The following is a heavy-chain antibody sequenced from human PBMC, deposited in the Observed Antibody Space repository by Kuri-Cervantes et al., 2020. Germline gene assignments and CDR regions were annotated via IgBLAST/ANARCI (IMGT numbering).Heavy chain of an antibody. CDR1: GGTFSSYA. D-gene: IGHD2-2*01. J-gene: IGHJ6*03. CDR3: ARSERDIVVVPAAISAYYYYMDV. V-gene: IGHV1-69*05. Sequence: SVKVSCKLSGGTFSSYAISWVRQAPGQGLAWMGGITPIFGTANYAQKFQGRATLTTGESTSTAYMELSSLRSEDTAVYYCARSERDIVVVPAAISAYYYYMDVWGKGTTVTVSS. CDR2: ITPIFGTA.